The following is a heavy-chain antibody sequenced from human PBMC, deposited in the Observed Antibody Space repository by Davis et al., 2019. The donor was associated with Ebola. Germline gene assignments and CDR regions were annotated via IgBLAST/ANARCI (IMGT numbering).Heavy chain of an antibody. J-gene: IGHJ4*02. D-gene: IGHD5-18*01. V-gene: IGHV4-34*01. CDR3: ARDSAMVTPYYFDY. CDR1: GGSFSGYY. CDR2: INHSGST. Sequence: MPSETLSLTCAVYGGSFSGYYWSWIRQPPGKGLEWIGEINHSGSTNYNPSLKSRVTISVDTSKNQFSLKLSSVTAADTAVYYCARDSAMVTPYYFDYWGQGTLVTVSS.